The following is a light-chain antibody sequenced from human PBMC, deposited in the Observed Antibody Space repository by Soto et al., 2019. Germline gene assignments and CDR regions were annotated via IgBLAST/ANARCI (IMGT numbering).Light chain of an antibody. J-gene: IGKJ5*01. CDR2: DST. CDR1: QSIHTS. Sequence: VLTQSPATLSLSPGERATLSCRASQSIHTSLAWYQQKSGKPPRLVIYDSTLRANGVPDRFGGSGSETDFTLTISRLEPEDFAVYYCQQYGSSPITFGQGTRLEIK. V-gene: IGKV3-20*01. CDR3: QQYGSSPIT.